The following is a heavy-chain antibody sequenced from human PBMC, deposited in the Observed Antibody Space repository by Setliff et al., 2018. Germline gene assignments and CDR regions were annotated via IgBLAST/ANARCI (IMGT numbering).Heavy chain of an antibody. J-gene: IGHJ5*02. CDR2: ISSSSSTI. V-gene: IGHV3-48*04. Sequence: GGSLRLSCAASGFTFSSYSMNWVRQAPGKGLEWVSYISSSSSTIYYADSVKGRFTISRDNAKNSLYLQMNSLRAEDTAVYYCAREYYGSGNWFDPWGQGQWSPSPQ. D-gene: IGHD3-10*01. CDR3: AREYYGSGNWFDP. CDR1: GFTFSSYS.